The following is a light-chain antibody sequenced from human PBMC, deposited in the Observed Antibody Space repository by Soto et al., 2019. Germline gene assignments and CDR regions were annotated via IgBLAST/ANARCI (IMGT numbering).Light chain of an antibody. CDR3: QQRSNWPLT. V-gene: IGKV3-11*01. CDR1: QSVSSY. J-gene: IGKJ4*01. Sequence: DIVLTQSPATLSLSPGERATLSCRASQSVSSYLAWYQQKPGQAPRLLIYDASNRATGVPARFSGSGSGTDFTLTISSLEPEDFAVYYSQQRSNWPLTFGGGTNVEIK. CDR2: DAS.